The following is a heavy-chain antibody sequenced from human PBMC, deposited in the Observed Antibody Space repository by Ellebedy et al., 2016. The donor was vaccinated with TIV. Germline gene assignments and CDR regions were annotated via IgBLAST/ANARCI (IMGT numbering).Heavy chain of an antibody. CDR1: GFTFSSYG. D-gene: IGHD2-2*01. CDR3: ARGGIVVAPAAPFDP. J-gene: IGHJ5*02. V-gene: IGHV3-33*01. Sequence: GESLKISCAASGFTFSSYGMHWVRQAPGKGLEWVAVIWYDGSNKYYADSVKGRFTISRDNSKNTLYLQMNSLRAEDTAVYYCARGGIVVAPAAPFDPWGQGTLVTVSS. CDR2: IWYDGSNK.